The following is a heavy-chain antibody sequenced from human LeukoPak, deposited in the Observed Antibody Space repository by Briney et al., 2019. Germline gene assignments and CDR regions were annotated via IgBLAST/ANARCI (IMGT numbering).Heavy chain of an antibody. D-gene: IGHD2-2*01. CDR3: ARVVSRYCSSTSCPFDY. Sequence: ASLKVSCKASGYTFTGYYMHWVRQAPGQGLEWMGWINPNSGGTNYAQKFQGRVTMTRDTSISTAYMELSRLRSDDTAVYYCARVVSRYCSSTSCPFDYWGQGTLVTVSS. J-gene: IGHJ4*02. V-gene: IGHV1-2*02. CDR2: INPNSGGT. CDR1: GYTFTGYY.